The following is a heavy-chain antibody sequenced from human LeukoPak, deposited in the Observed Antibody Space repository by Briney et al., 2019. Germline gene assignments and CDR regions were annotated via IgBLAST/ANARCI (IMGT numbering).Heavy chain of an antibody. Sequence: SETLSLTCTVSGGSISSSSYYWGWIRQPPGTGLEWIGYIYHSGSTYYNPSLKSRVTISVDRSKNQFSLKLSSVTAADTAVYYCARTADYGDYFDYWGQGTLVTVSS. D-gene: IGHD4-17*01. V-gene: IGHV4-30-2*01. CDR3: ARTADYGDYFDY. CDR1: GGSISSSSYY. J-gene: IGHJ4*02. CDR2: IYHSGST.